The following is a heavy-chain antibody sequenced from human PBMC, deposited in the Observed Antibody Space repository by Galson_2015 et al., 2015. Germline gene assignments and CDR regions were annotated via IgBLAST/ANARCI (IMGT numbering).Heavy chain of an antibody. V-gene: IGHV6-1*01. CDR3: VRNVDY. CDR1: GDSVSSNSAA. Sequence: CAISGDSVSSNSAAWNWFRQSPSRGLEWLGRTYFRSKWYTDYAVSVKSRITINPDTPKNLFSLQLNSVTPEDTAVYYCVRNVDYWGQGTLVTVSS. CDR2: TYFRSKWYT. J-gene: IGHJ4*02.